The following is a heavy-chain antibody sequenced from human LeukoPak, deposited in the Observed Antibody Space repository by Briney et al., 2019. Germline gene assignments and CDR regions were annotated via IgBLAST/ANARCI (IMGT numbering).Heavy chain of an antibody. CDR3: AKDPGWEPLLWFGEFTAAAFDI. J-gene: IGHJ3*02. V-gene: IGHV3-53*01. D-gene: IGHD3-10*01. CDR2: NYSGGST. CDR1: GFTVSSNY. Sequence: GGSLRLSCAASGFTVSSNYMSWVRQAPGKGLEWVSVNYSGGSTYYADSVKGRFTISRDNSKNTLYLQMNSLRAEDTAVYYCAKDPGWEPLLWFGEFTAAAFDIWGQGTMVTVSS.